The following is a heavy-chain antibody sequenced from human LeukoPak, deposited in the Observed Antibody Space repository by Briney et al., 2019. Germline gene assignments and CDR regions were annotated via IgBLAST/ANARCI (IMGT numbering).Heavy chain of an antibody. CDR3: AKHGSGGYFDY. D-gene: IGHD1-1*01. CDR1: GFTFSDSY. J-gene: IGHJ4*02. Sequence: GGSLRLSCAASGFTFSDSYISWIRQAPGKGLEWVSYISTSGSTIYYADSVKGRFTISRDNSKNTLYLQMNSLRAEDTAVYYCAKHGSGGYFDYWGQGTLVTVSS. CDR2: ISTSGSTI. V-gene: IGHV3-11*04.